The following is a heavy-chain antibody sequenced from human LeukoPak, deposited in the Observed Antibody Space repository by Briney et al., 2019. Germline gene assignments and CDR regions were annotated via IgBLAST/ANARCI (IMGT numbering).Heavy chain of an antibody. D-gene: IGHD6-13*01. J-gene: IGHJ3*02. V-gene: IGHV5-51*01. Sequence: GESLKISCKGSGYSFTSYWIGWVRQMPGKGLEWMGIIYPGDSDTRYSPSFQGQVTVSADKSISTAYLQWSSLKASDTAIYYCARGDSSSWSRGDAFDIWGQGTVVTVSS. CDR2: IYPGDSDT. CDR3: ARGDSSSWSRGDAFDI. CDR1: GYSFTSYW.